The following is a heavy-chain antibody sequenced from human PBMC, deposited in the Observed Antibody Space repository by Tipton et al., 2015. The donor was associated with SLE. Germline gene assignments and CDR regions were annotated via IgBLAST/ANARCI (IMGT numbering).Heavy chain of an antibody. V-gene: IGHV4-59*11. D-gene: IGHD3-3*01. CDR1: GDSISHHY. CDR2: IYYSGST. J-gene: IGHJ3*02. Sequence: TLSLTCTVPGDSISHHYWSWIRQPPGKGLEWIGSIYYSGSTHYNPSLKSRITISLDTSKNQFSLKLTSVTAADTAIYYCARDQDDFWSSFDAFDIWGLGTMVTVSS. CDR3: ARDQDDFWSSFDAFDI.